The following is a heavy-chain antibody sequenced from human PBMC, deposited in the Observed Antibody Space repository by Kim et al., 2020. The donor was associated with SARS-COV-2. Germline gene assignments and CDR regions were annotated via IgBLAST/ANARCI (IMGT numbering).Heavy chain of an antibody. D-gene: IGHD6-13*01. J-gene: IGHJ2*01. CDR3: ARESSSLVSYFFMYF. CDR2: IKKDGSEK. Sequence: GGSLRLSCAASGFTLSSYWMSWVRQAPGKGLEWVANIKKDGSEKYYVDSVKGRFTISRDNAKISLYLQIKCLIADDTAVYFCARESSSLVSYFFMYF. V-gene: IGHV3-7*01. CDR1: GFTLSSYW.